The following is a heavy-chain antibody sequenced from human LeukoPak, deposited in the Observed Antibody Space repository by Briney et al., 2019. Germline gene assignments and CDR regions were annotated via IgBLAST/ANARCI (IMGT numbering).Heavy chain of an antibody. D-gene: IGHD3-10*01. CDR1: GGPINSGDYY. J-gene: IGHJ4*02. V-gene: IGHV4-30-4*01. CDR3: ARTYYYGSGSPY. Sequence: SQTLSLTCTVSGGPINSGDYYWTWIRQPPGKGLEWIGYIYYSGSTYYNPSLKSRVTISLDTSKNQFSLKLSSVTAADTAVYYCARTYYYGSGSPYWGQGTLVTVSS. CDR2: IYYSGST.